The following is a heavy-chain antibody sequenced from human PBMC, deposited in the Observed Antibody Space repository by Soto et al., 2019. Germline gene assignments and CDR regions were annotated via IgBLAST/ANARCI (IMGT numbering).Heavy chain of an antibody. Sequence: SETLSLTCTVSGGTISSYYWSWIRQPPGKGLEWIGYIYYSGSTNYNPSLKSRVTISVDTSKNQFSLKLSSVTAADTAVYYCARQYDILTGYYPINYWGQGTLVTVSS. CDR1: GGTISSYY. V-gene: IGHV4-59*08. D-gene: IGHD3-9*01. J-gene: IGHJ4*02. CDR3: ARQYDILTGYYPINY. CDR2: IYYSGST.